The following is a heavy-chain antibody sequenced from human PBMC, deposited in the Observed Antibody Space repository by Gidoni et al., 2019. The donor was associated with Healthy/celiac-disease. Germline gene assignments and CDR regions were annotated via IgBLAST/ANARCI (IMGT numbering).Heavy chain of an antibody. Sequence: QVQLVESGGGVVQPGRSLRLSCAASGFTFSSYGMHWVRQAPGKGLEWVAVISYDGSNKYYADSVKGRFTISRDNSKNTLYLQMNSLRAEDTAVYYCAREYYDYVWGSYRYTVGSTYYYGMDVWGQGTTVTVSS. CDR2: ISYDGSNK. D-gene: IGHD3-16*02. J-gene: IGHJ6*02. CDR1: GFTFSSYG. V-gene: IGHV3-30*03. CDR3: AREYYDYVWGSYRYTVGSTYYYGMDV.